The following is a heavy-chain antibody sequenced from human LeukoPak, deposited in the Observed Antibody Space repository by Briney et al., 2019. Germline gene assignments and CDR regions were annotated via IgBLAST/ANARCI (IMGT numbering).Heavy chain of an antibody. V-gene: IGHV4-39*01. CDR3: ARHRPTDYGFWFDY. CDR2: IYYSGST. D-gene: IGHD3/OR15-3a*01. CDR1: GGSISSSSDY. J-gene: IGHJ4*02. Sequence: SETLSLTCSVSGGSISSSSDYWGWIRQPPGKGLEWIGTIYYSGSTYYNPSLKSRVSIAVDTSKNQFSLKLSSVPAADTTVYYCARHRPTDYGFWFDYWGQGALVTVSS.